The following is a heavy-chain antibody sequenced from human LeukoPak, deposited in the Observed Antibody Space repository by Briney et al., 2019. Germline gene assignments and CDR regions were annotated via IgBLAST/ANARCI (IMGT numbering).Heavy chain of an antibody. CDR1: GYTLTSYA. CDR2: INTNTGNP. J-gene: IGHJ4*02. CDR3: ARERGASYYDILTGYSSGGAFFDY. V-gene: IGHV7-4-1*02. D-gene: IGHD3-9*01. Sequence: GASVKVSCKASGYTLTSYAMKWVRQAAGQGLEWMGWINTNTGNPTYAQGFTGRFVFSLDTSVSTAYLQISSLKAEDTAVYYCARERGASYYDILTGYSSGGAFFDYWGQGTLVTVSS.